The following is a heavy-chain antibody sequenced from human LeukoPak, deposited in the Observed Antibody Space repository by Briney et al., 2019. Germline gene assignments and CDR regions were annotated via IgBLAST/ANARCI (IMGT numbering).Heavy chain of an antibody. J-gene: IGHJ4*02. Sequence: PGRSLRLSCAGSGFSFRRYWMAWVRQALGKGLEWVASINQDVSRIHYVDSVKGRFTISRDNAKNSLFLQMNSLRVEDTAVYYCARLKDDVTKFDYWGQGTLVTVSS. CDR2: INQDVSRI. D-gene: IGHD2-8*01. V-gene: IGHV3-7*01. CDR3: ARLKDDVTKFDY. CDR1: GFSFRRYW.